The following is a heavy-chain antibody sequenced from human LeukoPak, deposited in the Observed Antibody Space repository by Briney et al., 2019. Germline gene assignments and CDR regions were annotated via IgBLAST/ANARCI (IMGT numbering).Heavy chain of an antibody. Sequence: GGSLRLTCSASGFTFSSYAMHWVRQAPGEGLEYVSAISSNGGSTYYADSVKGRFTISRDNSKNTLYLQMSSLRAEDTAVYYCVKDSGRLLWFGEFSDYWGQGTPVTVSS. CDR3: VKDSGRLLWFGEFSDY. CDR2: ISSNGGST. J-gene: IGHJ4*02. V-gene: IGHV3-64D*06. CDR1: GFTFSSYA. D-gene: IGHD3-10*01.